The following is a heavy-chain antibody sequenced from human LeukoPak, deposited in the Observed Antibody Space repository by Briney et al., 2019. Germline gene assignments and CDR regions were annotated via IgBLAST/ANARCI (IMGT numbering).Heavy chain of an antibody. D-gene: IGHD2-2*01. Sequence: GGSLRLSCAASGFTFSSYAMSWVRQAPGKGLEWVSGISGNGVNTYHADSVKGRFTISRDNSKNTLYLQMNSLRVEDMAVYYCAKPMCSSTSCYRYFDYWGQGSPVTVSS. J-gene: IGHJ4*02. V-gene: IGHV3-23*01. CDR2: ISGNGVNT. CDR3: AKPMCSSTSCYRYFDY. CDR1: GFTFSSYA.